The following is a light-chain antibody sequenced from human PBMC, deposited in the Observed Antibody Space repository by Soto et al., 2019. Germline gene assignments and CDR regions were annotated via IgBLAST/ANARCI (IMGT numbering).Light chain of an antibody. Sequence: EVVLTQSPATLSLSPGERATLSCRASQSISTTYLSWYRQKPGQAPRLLIHAASIRAAGIPDRFSGSGSGTNFTLTLNKLEPEDFTVYYCQQYGGSSLYTFGQGTKLEMK. CDR1: QSISTTY. CDR3: QQYGGSSLYT. V-gene: IGKV3-20*01. J-gene: IGKJ2*01. CDR2: AAS.